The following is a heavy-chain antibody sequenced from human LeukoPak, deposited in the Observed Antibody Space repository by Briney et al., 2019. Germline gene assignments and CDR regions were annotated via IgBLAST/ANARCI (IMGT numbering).Heavy chain of an antibody. J-gene: IGHJ6*02. CDR2: IKQDGGAM. CDR1: GFTFSSYW. CDR3: ARDLSSTSSYAMDV. V-gene: IGHV3-7*05. D-gene: IGHD2-2*01. Sequence: PGGSLRLSCAVSGFTFSSYWMNWVRQAPGKGREWVANIKQDGGAMYYVDSVKGRFTVSRDNAKNSLYLQMNSLRAEDTAVYYCARDLSSTSSYAMDVWGQGTTVTVSS.